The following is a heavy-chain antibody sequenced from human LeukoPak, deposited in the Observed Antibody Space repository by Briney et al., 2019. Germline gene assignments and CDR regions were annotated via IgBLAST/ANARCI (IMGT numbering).Heavy chain of an antibody. D-gene: IGHD2-15*01. CDR2: ISADGSVT. CDR1: GFTFSRYW. Sequence: PGGSLRLSCADSGFTFSRYWMHWVRQPPGKGLVWVSCISADGSVTRYADSVKGRFTISRDTTNSTLYLQMHSLRAEDTAVYYCATAGGDGSRMGFDPWGQGTLVTASS. V-gene: IGHV3-74*01. J-gene: IGHJ5*02. CDR3: ATAGGDGSRMGFDP.